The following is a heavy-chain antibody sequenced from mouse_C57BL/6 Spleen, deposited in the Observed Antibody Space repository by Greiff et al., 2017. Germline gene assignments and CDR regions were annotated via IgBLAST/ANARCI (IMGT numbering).Heavy chain of an antibody. Sequence: QVQLQQSGAELARPGASLKLSCKASGYTFTSYGISWVKQRTGQGLEWIGEIDPRSGNTYYNEKFKGKATLTADKSSSTAYMELRSLTSEDSAVYFCARERDYYGTPAWLAYWGQGTLVTVSA. V-gene: IGHV1-81*01. CDR1: GYTFTSYG. J-gene: IGHJ3*01. CDR3: ARERDYYGTPAWLAY. D-gene: IGHD1-1*01. CDR2: IDPRSGNT.